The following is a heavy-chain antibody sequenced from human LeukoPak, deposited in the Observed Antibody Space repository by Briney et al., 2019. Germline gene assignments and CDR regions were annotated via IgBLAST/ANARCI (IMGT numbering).Heavy chain of an antibody. Sequence: PSETLSLTCTVSGGSISSGSYYWSWIRQPAGKGLEWIGRIYTSGSTNYNPSLKSRVTMSVDTSKNQFSLKLSSVTAADTAVYYCASGVATITPFDYWGQGTLVTVSS. V-gene: IGHV4-61*02. CDR1: GGSISSGSYY. CDR3: ASGVATITPFDY. J-gene: IGHJ4*02. CDR2: IYTSGST. D-gene: IGHD5-24*01.